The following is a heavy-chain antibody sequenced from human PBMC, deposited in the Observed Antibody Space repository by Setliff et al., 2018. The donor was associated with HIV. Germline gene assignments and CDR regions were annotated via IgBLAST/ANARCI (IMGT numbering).Heavy chain of an antibody. D-gene: IGHD3-10*01. J-gene: IGHJ6*02. Sequence: PSETLSLTCTVSGGSISSNSYYWGWIRQPPGKGLEWIGSIYHSGRTYYNPSLRSRVTISVDTSQDQFSLRLSSVTAADTAVYYCARHDITLVRGLVWGQGTTVTVSS. CDR3: ARHDITLVRGLV. V-gene: IGHV4-39*07. CDR1: GGSISSNSYY. CDR2: IYHSGRT.